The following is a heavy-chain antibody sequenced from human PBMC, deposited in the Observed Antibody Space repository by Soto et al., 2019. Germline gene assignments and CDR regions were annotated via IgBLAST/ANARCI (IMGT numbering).Heavy chain of an antibody. Sequence: EVQLVESGGGLVQPGGSLRLSCAASGFIFNNYWMHWVRQAPGEGLVWVARINGDGSTTTYVGSAKGRFTISRDNAKNMVVLQMNRLRVEDTAVYYCGRGSGPRGRPYWDQGILVTVSS. CDR3: GRGSGPRGRPY. D-gene: IGHD1-26*01. CDR1: GFIFNNYW. CDR2: INGDGSTT. J-gene: IGHJ4*02. V-gene: IGHV3-74*01.